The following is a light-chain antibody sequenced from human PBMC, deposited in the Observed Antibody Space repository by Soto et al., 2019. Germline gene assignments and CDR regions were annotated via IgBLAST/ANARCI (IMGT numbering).Light chain of an antibody. J-gene: IGLJ1*01. CDR2: GNS. Sequence: QSVLTQPPSVSGAPGQRVTISCTGSSSNIGAGYDVHWYQQLPGTAPKLLIYGNSNRPSGVPDRFSGSKSGTSASLAITGLQAEDEADYYCQSYDSSLSGSRVFRTGTRSPS. CDR3: QSYDSSLSGSRV. CDR1: SSNIGAGYD. V-gene: IGLV1-40*01.